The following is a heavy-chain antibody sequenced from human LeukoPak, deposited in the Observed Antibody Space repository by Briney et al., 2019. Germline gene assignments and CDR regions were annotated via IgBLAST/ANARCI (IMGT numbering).Heavy chain of an antibody. D-gene: IGHD3-10*01. CDR3: ARGGYYGSGSYTTDY. CDR1: GFTFSSYS. Sequence: PGGSLRLSCAASGFTFSSYSMNWVRQAPGKGLEWVSSISSSSSYIYYAGSVKGRFTISRDNAKNSLYLQMNSLRAEDTAVYYCARGGYYGSGSYTTDYWGQGTLVTVSS. J-gene: IGHJ4*02. V-gene: IGHV3-21*01. CDR2: ISSSSSYI.